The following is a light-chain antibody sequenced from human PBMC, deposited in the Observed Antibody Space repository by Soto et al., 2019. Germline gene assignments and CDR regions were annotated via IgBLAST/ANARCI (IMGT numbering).Light chain of an antibody. CDR2: SDN. CDR1: SSNIGSNT. J-gene: IGLJ2*01. Sequence: QSALTQPPSASGTPGQRVTISCSGSSSNIGSNTVNWYQLVPGTAPKLLMHSDNRRPSGVPDRFSGSKSGTSASLAISGLRSEDEADYYCGGWDDSLSGPVFGGGTQLTVL. CDR3: GGWDDSLSGPV. V-gene: IGLV1-44*01.